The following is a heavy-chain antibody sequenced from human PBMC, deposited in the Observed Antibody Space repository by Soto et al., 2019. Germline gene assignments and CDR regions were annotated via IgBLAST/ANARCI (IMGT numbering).Heavy chain of an antibody. CDR1: GGSISSYY. CDR3: ASSYCSSTSCYTASGPYYYGMDV. D-gene: IGHD2-2*02. Sequence: QVQLQESGPGLVKPSETLSLTCTVSGGSISSYYWSWIRQPPGKGLEWIGYIYYSGSTNYNPSLRSRVTISVDTSKNQFSLKLSSVTAAETAVYYCASSYCSSTSCYTASGPYYYGMDVWGQGTTVTVSS. CDR2: IYYSGST. V-gene: IGHV4-59*01. J-gene: IGHJ6*02.